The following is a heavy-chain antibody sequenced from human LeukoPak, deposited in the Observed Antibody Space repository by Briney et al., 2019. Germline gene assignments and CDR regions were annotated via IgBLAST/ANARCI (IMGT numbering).Heavy chain of an antibody. CDR1: GFTFSSYS. CDR3: ARDTITIFYYGMDV. V-gene: IGHV3-21*01. CDR2: ISSSSSYI. J-gene: IGHJ6*02. Sequence: GGSLRLSCAASGFTFSSYSMNWVRQAPGKGLEWVSSISSSSSYIYYADSVKGRLTISRDNAKNSLYLQMNSLRAEDTAVYYCARDTITIFYYGMDVWGQGTTVTVSS. D-gene: IGHD3-9*01.